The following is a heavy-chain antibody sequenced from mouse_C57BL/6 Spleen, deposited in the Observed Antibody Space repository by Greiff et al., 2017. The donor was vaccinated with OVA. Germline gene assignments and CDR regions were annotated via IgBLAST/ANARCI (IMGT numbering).Heavy chain of an antibody. D-gene: IGHD2-10*02. V-gene: IGHV1-81*01. J-gene: IGHJ4*01. CDR1: GYTFTSYG. Sequence: QVQLKQSGAELARPGASVKLSCKASGYTFTSYGISWVKQRTGQGLEWIGEIYPRSGNTYYNEKFKGKATLTADKSSSTAYMELRSLTSEDSAVYFCARRSYGNYVAMDYWGQGTSVTVSS. CDR3: ARRSYGNYVAMDY. CDR2: IYPRSGNT.